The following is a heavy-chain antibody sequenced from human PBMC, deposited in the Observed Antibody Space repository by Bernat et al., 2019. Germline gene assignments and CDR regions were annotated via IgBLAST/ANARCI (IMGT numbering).Heavy chain of an antibody. Sequence: QVQLVESGGGVVQPGRSLRLSCATSGFTFSGYGMHWVRQAPGKGLEWVAVISDDGSNKYYADSVKGRFSISRDNSKNTLYLQMNSLRAEDTAVYYCTKDRRVWNNYYGMDVWGQGTTVTVSS. CDR1: GFTFSGYG. V-gene: IGHV3-30*18. D-gene: IGHD1/OR15-1a*01. CDR2: ISDDGSNK. J-gene: IGHJ6*02. CDR3: TKDRRVWNNYYGMDV.